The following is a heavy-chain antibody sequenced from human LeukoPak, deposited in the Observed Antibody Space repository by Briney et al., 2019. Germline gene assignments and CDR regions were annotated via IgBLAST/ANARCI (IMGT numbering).Heavy chain of an antibody. CDR2: ISYDGSNK. CDR3: AKVNGDYDFWSGYYTFDY. CDR1: GFTFSSYA. J-gene: IGHJ4*02. Sequence: PGRSLRLSCPASGFTFSSYAMHWVRQAPGRGLEWVAVISYDGSNKYYADSVKGRFTISRDNSKNTLYLQMNSLRAEDTAVYYCAKVNGDYDFWSGYYTFDYWGQGTLVTVSS. D-gene: IGHD3-3*01. V-gene: IGHV3-30-3*01.